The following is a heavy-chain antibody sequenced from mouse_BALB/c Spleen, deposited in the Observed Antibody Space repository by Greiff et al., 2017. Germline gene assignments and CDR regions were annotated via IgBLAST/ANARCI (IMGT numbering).Heavy chain of an antibody. V-gene: IGHV5-12-2*01. CDR1: GFTFSSYS. Sequence: EVLLVESGGGLVQPGGSLKLSCAASGFTFSSYSMSWVRQTPEKRLEWVAYISNGGGSTYYPDTVKGRFTVSRDNTKNTLYLQMSSLKSEDTAMYYCARHRGGNYDAMDYWGQGTSVTVSS. CDR3: ARHRGGNYDAMDY. CDR2: ISNGGGST. D-gene: IGHD1-1*02. J-gene: IGHJ4*01.